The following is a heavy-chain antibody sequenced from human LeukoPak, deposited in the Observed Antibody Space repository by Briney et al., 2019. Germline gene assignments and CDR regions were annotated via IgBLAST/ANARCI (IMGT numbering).Heavy chain of an antibody. CDR2: ISGSGGST. V-gene: IGHV3-23*01. Sequence: PGGSLRLSCAASGFTFSSYAMSWVRQAPGKGLEWVSVISGSGGSTYYADSVKGRFTISRDDSKNTLYLQMNSLRAEDTAVYYCAKAGLATNDYWGQGTLVTVSS. D-gene: IGHD5-12*01. J-gene: IGHJ4*02. CDR3: AKAGLATNDY. CDR1: GFTFSSYA.